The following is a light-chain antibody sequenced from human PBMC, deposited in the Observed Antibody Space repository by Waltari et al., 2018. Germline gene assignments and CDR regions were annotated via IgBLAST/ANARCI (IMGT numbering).Light chain of an antibody. CDR1: ALQKKY. Sequence: SEELTQPPSVPVSLGQTARIPRPGGALQKKYPHLYQQKSGQAPGVGIYEDNKRPSGIPPRFSGSSSGTTASLTISGAQVEDEADYYCYSTASSGLWVFGTGTKFTVL. CDR2: EDN. CDR3: YSTASSGLWV. V-gene: IGLV3-10*01. J-gene: IGLJ1*01.